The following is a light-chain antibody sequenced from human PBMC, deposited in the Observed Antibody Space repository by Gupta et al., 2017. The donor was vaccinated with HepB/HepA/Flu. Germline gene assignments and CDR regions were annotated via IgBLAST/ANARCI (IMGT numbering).Light chain of an antibody. J-gene: IGLJ2*01. CDR1: SGSVSTTSY. V-gene: IGLV8-61*01. CDR3: VLYLGSGAAI. Sequence: QTVVTQEPSLSLSPGGTVTLTCGLSSGSVSTTSYSSWYQQTPGQPPRTLIYNTKTRSSGVPNRFSGSILGNKAALTIAGAQADDESDYYCVLYLGSGAAIFGGGTKLTVL. CDR2: NTK.